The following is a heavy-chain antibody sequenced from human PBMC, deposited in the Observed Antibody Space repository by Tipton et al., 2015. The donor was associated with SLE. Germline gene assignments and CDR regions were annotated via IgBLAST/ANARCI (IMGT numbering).Heavy chain of an antibody. CDR1: DDSISSYY. J-gene: IGHJ4*02. D-gene: IGHD4-23*01. V-gene: IGHV4-59*12. Sequence: TLSLTCTVSDDSISSYYWSWIRQPPGKGLEWIGYIYYSGSTNYNPSLKSRVTISLHTSKNQFSLRLSSVTAADTAVYFCARDLDGGNSGPFFDFWGQGTLVTVSS. CDR3: ARDLDGGNSGPFFDF. CDR2: IYYSGST.